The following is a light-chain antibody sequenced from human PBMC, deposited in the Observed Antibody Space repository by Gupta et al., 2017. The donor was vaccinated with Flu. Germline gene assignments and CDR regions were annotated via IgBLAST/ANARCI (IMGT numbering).Light chain of an antibody. J-gene: IGKJ4*01. CDR2: GAS. V-gene: IGKV3-20*01. CDR3: QQYGSSPRLT. CDR1: PSVSSSD. Sequence: EIGFTQSPGTLSLSPGERATLSCRASPSVSSSDLDWYQPTSSQAPRLLIYGASSSATGIPDRFSGSGSGTDFTLTISRMEPEDFAVYYCQQYGSSPRLTFGGGTKVEIK.